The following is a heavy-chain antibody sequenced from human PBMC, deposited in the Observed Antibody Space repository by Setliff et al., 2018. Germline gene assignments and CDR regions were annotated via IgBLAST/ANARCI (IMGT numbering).Heavy chain of an antibody. J-gene: IGHJ4*02. D-gene: IGHD3-3*01. Sequence: GASVKVSCKASGYTFTGYYMHCVRQAPGQGLEWMGWINPNSGGTNYARKFQGWVTMTRDTSISTAYMELSRLRSDDTAVYYCARGRDFWSGYLVYWGQGTLVTVSS. V-gene: IGHV1-2*04. CDR1: GYTFTGYY. CDR3: ARGRDFWSGYLVY. CDR2: INPNSGGT.